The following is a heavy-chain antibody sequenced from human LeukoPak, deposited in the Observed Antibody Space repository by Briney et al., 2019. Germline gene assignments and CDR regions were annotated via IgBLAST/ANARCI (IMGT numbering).Heavy chain of an antibody. V-gene: IGHV3-23*01. J-gene: IGHJ4*02. Sequence: GGSLRLSCAASGFTFSSYVMSWVRQAPGKGLEWVSAISGGGGRTYYADSVKGRFTISRDNSKNTLYLQMNSLRAEDTAVYYCAKGAIGGQPEPFDYWGQGTLVIVSS. CDR3: AKGAIGGQPEPFDY. D-gene: IGHD3-22*01. CDR2: ISGGGGRT. CDR1: GFTFSSYV.